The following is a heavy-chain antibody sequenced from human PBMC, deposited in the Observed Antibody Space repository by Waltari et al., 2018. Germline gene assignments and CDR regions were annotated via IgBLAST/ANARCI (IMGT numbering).Heavy chain of an antibody. Sequence: QLQLQESGPGLVKPSETLSLTCTVSGGSISSSSYYWGWIRQSPGKGLEWIGSIYCSGSTYYNPTLKSRVTISGDTSKNQFSLKLSSVTAADTAVYYCARHWKKSGYRFDPWGQGTLVTVSS. CDR1: GGSISSSSYY. V-gene: IGHV4-39*01. CDR2: IYCSGST. D-gene: IGHD5-12*01. J-gene: IGHJ5*02. CDR3: ARHWKKSGYRFDP.